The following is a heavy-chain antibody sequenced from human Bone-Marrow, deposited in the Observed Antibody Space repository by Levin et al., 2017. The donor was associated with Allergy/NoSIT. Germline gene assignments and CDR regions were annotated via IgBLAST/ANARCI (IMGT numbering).Heavy chain of an antibody. CDR1: GYSFTSYW. J-gene: IGHJ3*02. CDR3: ARRSIAAQNDAFDI. D-gene: IGHD6-25*01. CDR2: IYPGDSDT. V-gene: IGHV5-51*01. Sequence: KVSCKGSGYSFTSYWIGWVRQMPGKGLEWMGIIYPGDSDTRYSPSFQGQVTISADKSISTAYLQWSSLKASDTAMYYCARRSIAAQNDAFDIWGQGTMVTVSS.